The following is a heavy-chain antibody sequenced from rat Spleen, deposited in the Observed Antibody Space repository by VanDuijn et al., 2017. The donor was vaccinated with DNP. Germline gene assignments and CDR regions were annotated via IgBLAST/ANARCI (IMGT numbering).Heavy chain of an antibody. CDR1: GLTFSDYN. CDR2: ISYDGSNT. CDR3: ARPDY. J-gene: IGHJ2*01. V-gene: IGHV5-7*01. Sequence: EVQLVESGGGLVQPGRSLKISCAASGLTFSDYNMAWVRQAPKKGLEWVETISYDGSNTHYRDSVKGRFAISRDNAKSTLYLQMDSLRSEDTATYYCARPDYWGQGVMVTVSS.